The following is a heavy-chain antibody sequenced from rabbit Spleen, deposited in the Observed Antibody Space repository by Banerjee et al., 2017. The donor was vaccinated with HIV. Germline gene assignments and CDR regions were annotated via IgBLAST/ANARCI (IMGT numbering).Heavy chain of an antibody. J-gene: IGHJ4*01. V-gene: IGHV1S47*01. CDR1: GFDFSDYG. CDR3: VRDRANIGGDYGPYYFDL. Sequence: QEQLEESGGGLVQPGGSLKLSCKASGFDFSDYGMSWVRQAPGKGLEWIGYIDPLFGSTYYASWVNGRFTISSHNAQNTLYLQLNSLTAADTATYFCVRDRANIGGDYGPYYFDLWGPGTLVTVS. CDR2: IDPLFGST. D-gene: IGHD2-1*01.